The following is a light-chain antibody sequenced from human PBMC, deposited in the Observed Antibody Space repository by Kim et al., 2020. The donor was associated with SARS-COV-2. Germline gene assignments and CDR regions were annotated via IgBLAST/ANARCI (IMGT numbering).Light chain of an antibody. V-gene: IGKV1-17*03. CDR3: LQYNRYPFT. CDR1: QGISDF. CDR2: AAS. J-gene: IGKJ5*01. Sequence: DIQMTQSPSAMSASVGDRVTISCRASQGISDFLAWFQLKPGKVPKRLIFAASTLQSGAPSRFSGSGSGTEFTLTISSVQPEDFATYYCLQYNRYPFTFGPGTRLEIK.